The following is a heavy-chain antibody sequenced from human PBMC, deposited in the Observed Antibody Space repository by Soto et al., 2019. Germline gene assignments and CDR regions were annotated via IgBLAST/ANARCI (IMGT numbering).Heavy chain of an antibody. V-gene: IGHV1-46*01. CDR1: GYSFTSDH. J-gene: IGHJ4*02. CDR3: ARDRACSAGSCYPDD. CDR2: INLSDNTT. Sequence: QVQLVQSGAEVKKPGASVKVSCKASGYSFTSDHMHWVRQAPGQGLEWMGVINLSDNTTNYAQKCRGRVRMTRDTSPSTVYMEVSRLASEDTAVYYCARDRACSAGSCYPDDWGQGPLVTVSS. D-gene: IGHD2-15*01.